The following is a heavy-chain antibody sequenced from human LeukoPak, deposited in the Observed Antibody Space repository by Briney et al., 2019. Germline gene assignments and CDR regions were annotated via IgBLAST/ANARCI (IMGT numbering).Heavy chain of an antibody. CDR3: ARGRGYSYAFDP. CDR1: GGSFGDYH. CDR2: INRSGVT. J-gene: IGHJ5*02. D-gene: IGHD5-18*01. Sequence: SETLSLTCALYGGSFGDYHWSWIRQPPGKGLEWIGEINRSGVTTYNPSLKSRVTISTDTSKNQFSLKVRSVTAADTAVYYCARGRGYSYAFDPWGQGTLVTVSS. V-gene: IGHV4-34*01.